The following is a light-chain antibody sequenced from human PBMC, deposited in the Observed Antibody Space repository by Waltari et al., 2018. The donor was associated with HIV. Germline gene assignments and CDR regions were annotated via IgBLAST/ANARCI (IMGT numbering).Light chain of an antibody. Sequence: SSELTQDPAVSVALGQTVRITCLGPSLRNYYASWYQQKPGQAPLLVVYGDNKRPSGSPDRFSGSSSGNTASLTITGAQAEDEADYYCNSRDSSGHHLVFAAATTVTVL. CDR3: NSRDSSGHHLV. CDR1: SLRNYY. CDR2: GDN. V-gene: IGLV3-19*01. J-gene: IGLJ1*01.